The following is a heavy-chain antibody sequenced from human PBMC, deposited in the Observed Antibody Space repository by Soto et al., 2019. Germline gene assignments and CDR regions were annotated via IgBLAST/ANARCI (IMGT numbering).Heavy chain of an antibody. V-gene: IGHV3-30-3*01. Sequence: GGSLRLSCVASGFTFSSYAMHWVRQAPGKGLEWLALISYDGSNEYYADSVKGRFIISRDNSKNTLYLQVNSLRAEDTAMYYCTRETMTIRLYFDYWGQGALVTVSS. J-gene: IGHJ4*02. CDR3: TRETMTIRLYFDY. CDR2: ISYDGSNE. CDR1: GFTFSSYA. D-gene: IGHD3-3*01.